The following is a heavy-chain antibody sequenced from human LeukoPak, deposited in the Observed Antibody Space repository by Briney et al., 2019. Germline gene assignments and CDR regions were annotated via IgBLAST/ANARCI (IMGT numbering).Heavy chain of an antibody. CDR3: AREKLELSFDY. V-gene: IGHV3-21*01. CDR2: ISSSSSYI. CDR1: GFTFSSYS. D-gene: IGHD1-7*01. Sequence: GGSLRRYCAASGFTFSSYSMNWVRQAPGKGLEWVSSISSSSSYIYYADSVKGRFTISRDNAKNSLYLQMNSLRAEDTAVYYCAREKLELSFDYWGQGTLVTVSS. J-gene: IGHJ4*02.